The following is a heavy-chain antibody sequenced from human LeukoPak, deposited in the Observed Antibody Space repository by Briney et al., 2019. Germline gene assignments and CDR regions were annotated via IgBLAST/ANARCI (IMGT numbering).Heavy chain of an antibody. CDR2: INPNSGGT. D-gene: IGHD2-2*01. J-gene: IGHJ5*02. CDR3: ARDRCSSTSCYRLGFDP. V-gene: IGHV1-2*06. Sequence: ASVKVSCKASGYTFTGYYMHWVRQAPGQGLEWMGRINPNSGGTNYAQKFQGRVTMTRDTSISTAYMELGRLRSDDTAVYYCARDRCSSTSCYRLGFDPWGQGTLVTVSS. CDR1: GYTFTGYY.